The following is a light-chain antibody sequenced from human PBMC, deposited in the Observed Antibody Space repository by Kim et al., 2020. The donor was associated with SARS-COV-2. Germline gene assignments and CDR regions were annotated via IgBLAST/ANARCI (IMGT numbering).Light chain of an antibody. CDR3: RQRYSTPYT. CDR1: QGLISY. V-gene: IGKV1-39*01. J-gene: IGKJ2*01. Sequence: TYTGDRVTITCRARQGLISYLNRCRQEPGRAPKLLISAASSLQSGVASRFSGSGSGTAFTLTISSLQPKDFATYYCRQRYSTPYTFGQGTKLEI. CDR2: AAS.